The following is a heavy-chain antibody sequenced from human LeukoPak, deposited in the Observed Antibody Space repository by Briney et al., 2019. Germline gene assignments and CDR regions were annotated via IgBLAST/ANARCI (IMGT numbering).Heavy chain of an antibody. CDR3: ARELPREVTLDY. CDR1: GFTLSSYE. V-gene: IGHV3-74*01. D-gene: IGHD2-21*02. CDR2: INSDGSRT. Sequence: GGSLRLSCAASGFTLSSYEMHWVRQVPGKGLVWVSRINSDGSRTGYADSVKGRFTISRDNAKNTLYLQMNGLRAEDTAIYYCARELPREVTLDYWGQGTLVTVSS. J-gene: IGHJ4*02.